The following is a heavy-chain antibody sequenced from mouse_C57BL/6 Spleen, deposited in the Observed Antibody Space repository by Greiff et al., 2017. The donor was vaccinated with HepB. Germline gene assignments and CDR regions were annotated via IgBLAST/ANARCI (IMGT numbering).Heavy chain of an antibody. Sequence: VQLQQSGPELVKPGASVKISCKASGYAFSSSWMNWVKQRPGKGLEWIGRIYPGDGDTNYNGKFKGKATLTADKSSSTAYMQRSSLTSEDSAVYFWARGGFTTVVGDYWGQGTTLTVSS. CDR3: ARGGFTTVVGDY. J-gene: IGHJ2*01. CDR1: GYAFSSSW. V-gene: IGHV1-82*01. CDR2: IYPGDGDT. D-gene: IGHD1-1*01.